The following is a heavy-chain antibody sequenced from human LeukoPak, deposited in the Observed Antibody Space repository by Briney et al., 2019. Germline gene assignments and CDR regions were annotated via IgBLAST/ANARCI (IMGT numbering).Heavy chain of an antibody. CDR1: GFTFSSYG. J-gene: IGHJ4*02. D-gene: IGHD3-16*02. V-gene: IGHV3-30*02. Sequence: PGGSLRLSCAASGFTFSSYGMHWVRQAPGKGLEWVAFIRYDGSNKYYADSVKGRFTISRDNAKNTLYLQMNSLRAEDTAVYYCARDPNPDYIWGNYRSFAPTMFDYWGQGTLVTVSS. CDR3: ARDPNPDYIWGNYRSFAPTMFDY. CDR2: IRYDGSNK.